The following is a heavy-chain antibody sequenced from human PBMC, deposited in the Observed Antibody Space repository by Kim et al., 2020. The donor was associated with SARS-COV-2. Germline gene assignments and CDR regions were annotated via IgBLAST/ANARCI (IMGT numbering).Heavy chain of an antibody. CDR2: ISSGGGST. CDR3: AKVGAEEDY. V-gene: IGHV3-23*01. J-gene: IGHJ4*02. CDR1: GFTFSSYG. Sequence: GGSLRLSCAASGFTFSSYGMSWVRQAPGKGLEWVSSISSGGGSTYYADSVKGRFTISRDNSKNTLYLQMNSLRAEDTAVYYCAKVGAEEDYWGQGTLVTVSS. D-gene: IGHD2-15*01.